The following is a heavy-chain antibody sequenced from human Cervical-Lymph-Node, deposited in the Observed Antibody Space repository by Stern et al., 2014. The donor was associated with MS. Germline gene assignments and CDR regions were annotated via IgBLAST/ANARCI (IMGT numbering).Heavy chain of an antibody. CDR3: ARQWGVAAAGGKGFDY. CDR2: ISAYNDNT. V-gene: IGHV1-18*01. Sequence: VQLVESGAEVKKPGASVKVSCKASGYTFTSYGISWVRQAPGQGLAWMGWISAYNDNTSYAQKLQGRVTMTTDTSTSTSYMELRSLRSDDTALYYCARQWGVAAAGGKGFDYWGQGTLVTVSS. J-gene: IGHJ4*02. CDR1: GYTFTSYG. D-gene: IGHD6-13*01.